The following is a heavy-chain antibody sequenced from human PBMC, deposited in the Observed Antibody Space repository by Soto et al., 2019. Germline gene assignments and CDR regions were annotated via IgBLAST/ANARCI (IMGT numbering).Heavy chain of an antibody. CDR1: GYTFTSYG. J-gene: IGHJ6*02. CDR2: ISAYNGNT. V-gene: IGHV1-18*01. D-gene: IGHD1-26*01. CDR3: ARQVGEELLTKTTMDV. Sequence: GASVKVSCKASGYTFTSYGISWVRQAPGQGLEWMGWISAYNGNTNYAQKLQGRVTMTTDTSTSTAYMELRSLRSDDTAVYYCARQVGEELLTKTTMDVWGQGTTVTVSS.